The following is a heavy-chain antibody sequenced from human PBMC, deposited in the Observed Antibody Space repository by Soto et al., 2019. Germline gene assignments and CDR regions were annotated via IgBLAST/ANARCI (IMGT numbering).Heavy chain of an antibody. CDR3: ARDRMVRGTTPFDY. CDR1: GFTFSSYW. Sequence: EVQLVESGGGLVQPGGSLRLSCAASGFTFSSYWMSWVRQAPGKGLEWVANIKQDGSEKYYVDSVKGRFTISRDNAKNSLYLQMNSLRAEDTAVYYCARDRMVRGTTPFDYWGQGTLVTVSS. CDR2: IKQDGSEK. J-gene: IGHJ4*02. D-gene: IGHD3-10*01. V-gene: IGHV3-7*01.